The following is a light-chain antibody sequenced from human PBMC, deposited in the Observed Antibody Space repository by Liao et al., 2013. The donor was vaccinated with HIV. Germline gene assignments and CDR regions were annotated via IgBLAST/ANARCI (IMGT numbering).Light chain of an antibody. Sequence: SYELTQPPSVSVSPGQTARIICSGDKLGDKYAFWYQQKPGQSPVLVIYQDSRRPSGIPERFSGSNSGNTATLTISGTQPLDEADYYCQTWHISTLILGGGTKLTVL. CDR2: QDS. V-gene: IGLV3-1*01. J-gene: IGLJ2*01. CDR1: KLGDKY. CDR3: QTWHISTLI.